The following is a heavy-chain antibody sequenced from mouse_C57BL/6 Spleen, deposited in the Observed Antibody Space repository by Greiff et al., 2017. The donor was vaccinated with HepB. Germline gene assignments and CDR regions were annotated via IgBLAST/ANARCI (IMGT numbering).Heavy chain of an antibody. D-gene: IGHD2-4*01. J-gene: IGHJ3*01. CDR1: GYTFTSYW. CDR2: IYPSDSET. CDR3: ARYDYVRAFAY. V-gene: IGHV1-61*01. Sequence: QVQLQQPGAELVRPGSSVKLSCKASGYTFTSYWMDWVKQRPGQGLEWIGNIYPSDSETHYNQKFKDKATLTVDKSSSTAYMQLSSLTSEDSAVYYWARYDYVRAFAYWGQGTLVTVSA.